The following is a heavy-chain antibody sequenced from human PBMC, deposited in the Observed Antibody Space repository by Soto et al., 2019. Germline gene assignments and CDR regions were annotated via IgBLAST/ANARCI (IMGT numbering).Heavy chain of an antibody. CDR1: GGSFSGYY. CDR2: INHSGST. V-gene: IGHV4-34*01. CDR3: ARGAPDRYRGYDYHRRRGTYYVDY. D-gene: IGHD5-12*01. J-gene: IGHJ4*02. Sequence: QVQLQQWGAGLLKPSETLSLTCAVYGGSFSGYYWSWIRQPPGKGLEWIGEINHSGSTNYNPSLKSRVTNSVDKTKNQFSLKLSSVTDADTAVSYCARGAPDRYRGYDYHRRRGTYYVDYWGQGTLVTVSS.